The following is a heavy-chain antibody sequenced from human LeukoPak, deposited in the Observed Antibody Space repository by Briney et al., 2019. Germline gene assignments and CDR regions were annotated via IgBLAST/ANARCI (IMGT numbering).Heavy chain of an antibody. J-gene: IGHJ6*02. CDR3: ATRYGSGSYHMDV. Sequence: GGSLRLSCAASGFTVSNYMSWVRQAPGKGLEWVPVIYTGGGTYYADSVKGRFTISRDNSKNTLYLQMNSLRAEDTAVYYCATRYGSGSYHMDVWGQGTTVTVSS. D-gene: IGHD3-10*01. CDR1: GFTVSNY. CDR2: IYTGGGT. V-gene: IGHV3-66*01.